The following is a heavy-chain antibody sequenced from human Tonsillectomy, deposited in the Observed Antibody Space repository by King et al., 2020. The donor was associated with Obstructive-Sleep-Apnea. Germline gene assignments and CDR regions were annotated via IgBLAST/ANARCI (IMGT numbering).Heavy chain of an antibody. J-gene: IGHJ6*02. CDR2: IYYSGST. Sequence: QLQESGPGLVKPSETLSLTCNVANGSISSYYWSWIRQPPGKGLEWIGYIYYSGSTNYNPSLKSRVTISVDTSKNQFSLKLSSVTAADTAVYYCGRLEKSLWYGMDVWGQGTTVTVSS. V-gene: IGHV4-59*08. CDR1: NGSISSYY. CDR3: GRLEKSLWYGMDV. D-gene: IGHD2-21*01.